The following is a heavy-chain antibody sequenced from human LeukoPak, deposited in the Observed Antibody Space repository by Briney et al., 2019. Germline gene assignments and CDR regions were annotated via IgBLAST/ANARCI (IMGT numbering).Heavy chain of an antibody. J-gene: IGHJ2*01. Sequence: PGGSLRLSCAASGFTFSPYAMYWVRQAPGKGLEWVAVISYDGTDKYYADFVKGRFTISRDNSKNTLYLQMNSLRAEDTAVYYCARDGPSDSDWYFDLWGRDTMVTVSS. CDR1: GFTFSPYA. V-gene: IGHV3-30*04. CDR3: ARDGPSDSDWYFDL. CDR2: ISYDGTDK. D-gene: IGHD2-21*02.